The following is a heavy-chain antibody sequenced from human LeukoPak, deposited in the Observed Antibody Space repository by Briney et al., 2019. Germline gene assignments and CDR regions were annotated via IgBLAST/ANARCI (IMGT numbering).Heavy chain of an antibody. CDR3: ARGVGATEGDY. CDR2: MNPNSGNT. Sequence: ASVKVSCKASGYTFTSYGISWVRQAPGQGLEWMGWMNPNSGNTGYAQKFQGRVTITRNTSISTAYMELSSLRSEDTAVYYCARGVGATEGDYWGQGTLVTVSS. D-gene: IGHD1-26*01. CDR1: GYTFTSYG. J-gene: IGHJ4*02. V-gene: IGHV1-8*03.